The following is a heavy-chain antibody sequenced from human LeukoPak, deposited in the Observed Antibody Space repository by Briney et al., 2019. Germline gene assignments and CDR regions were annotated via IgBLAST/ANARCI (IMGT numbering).Heavy chain of an antibody. CDR2: IWYDGSTK. D-gene: IGHD6-13*01. J-gene: IGHJ4*02. CDR3: ARDRFSSMWSVFEY. CDR1: GFTFSSFG. V-gene: IGHV3-33*01. Sequence: GGSLRLSCAASGFTFSSFGMHWVRQSPGKGLEWVAVIWYDGSTKVYADSVKGRFTISRDNSRNTLYLQVNSLRAEDTAVYYCARDRFSSMWSVFEYWGQGALVTVSS.